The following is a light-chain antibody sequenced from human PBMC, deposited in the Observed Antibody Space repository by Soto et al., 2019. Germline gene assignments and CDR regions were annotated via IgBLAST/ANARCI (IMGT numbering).Light chain of an antibody. J-gene: IGLJ2*01. V-gene: IGLV2-14*03. CDR1: TSDVGRYNY. CDR2: DVS. CDR3: SSHTTRNTVI. Sequence: QSALTQPASVSGSPGQSITISCSGTTSDVGRYNYVSWYQQHPGKVPKLIIYDVSYRPSGVSNRFSGSKSGNTASLTISGLQAEDEADYYCSSHTTRNTVIFGGGTKLTVL.